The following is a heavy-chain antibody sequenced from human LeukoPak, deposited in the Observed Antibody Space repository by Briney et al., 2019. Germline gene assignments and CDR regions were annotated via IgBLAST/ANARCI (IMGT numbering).Heavy chain of an antibody. J-gene: IGHJ4*02. CDR1: GFTFSSYG. D-gene: IGHD6-13*01. Sequence: PGGSLRLSCAASGFTFSSYGMHWVRQAPGKGLEWVAVIWYDGSNKYYADSVKGRFTISRDNSKNTLYLQINSLRAEDTAVYYCAKDLPIAAAGLFDYWGQGTLVTVSS. CDR2: IWYDGSNK. V-gene: IGHV3-33*06. CDR3: AKDLPIAAAGLFDY.